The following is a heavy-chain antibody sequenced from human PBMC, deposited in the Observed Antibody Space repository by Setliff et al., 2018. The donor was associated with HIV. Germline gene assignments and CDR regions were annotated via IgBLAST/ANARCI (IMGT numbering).Heavy chain of an antibody. CDR1: GYSISSGYY. D-gene: IGHD3-22*01. CDR3: ARDQGHHFDSRGQVDFDL. CDR2: IYHSGST. J-gene: IGHJ2*01. V-gene: IGHV4-38-2*02. Sequence: PSETLSLTCAVSGYSISSGYYWGWIRQPPGKGLEWIGCIYHSGSTYDSPSLKSRVTISVDTSKNQFSLKLSSVTAADTAVYYCARDQGHHFDSRGQVDFDLWGRGTLVTVSS.